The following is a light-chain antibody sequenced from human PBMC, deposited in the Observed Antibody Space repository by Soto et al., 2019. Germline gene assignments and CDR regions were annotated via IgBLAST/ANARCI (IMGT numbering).Light chain of an antibody. V-gene: IGKV3-20*01. CDR3: QLTST. J-gene: IGKJ5*01. Sequence: VLTQSPGTLSLSPVERASLSCRASQNVTSTYLAWYQQRPGQPPRLLIYAAFSRATGDPDRFSASGSGTEFTLTITRLEPEDFAVYYCQLTSTFGQGTRLEIK. CDR2: AAF. CDR1: QNVTSTY.